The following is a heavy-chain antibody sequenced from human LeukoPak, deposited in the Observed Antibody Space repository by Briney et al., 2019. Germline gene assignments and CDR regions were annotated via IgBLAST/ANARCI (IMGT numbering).Heavy chain of an antibody. CDR1: GYTFTDYY. CDR2: VDPEDGET. V-gene: IGHV1-69-2*01. Sequence: ATVKISCKVSGYTFTDYYMHWVQQAPGKGLEWMGLVDPEDGETIYAEKFQGRVTITADTPTDTAYMELSSLRSEDTAVYYCATEPKGYCSSTSCYTGDYWGQGTLVTVSS. J-gene: IGHJ4*02. D-gene: IGHD2-2*02. CDR3: ATEPKGYCSSTSCYTGDY.